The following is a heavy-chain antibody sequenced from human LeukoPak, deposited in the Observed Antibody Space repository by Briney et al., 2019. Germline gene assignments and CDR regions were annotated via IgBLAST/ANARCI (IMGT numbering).Heavy chain of an antibody. CDR1: GYTFTSYS. CDR3: ARDVEQQLVRAVEY. V-gene: IGHV1-18*01. Sequence: ASVKVSCKASGYTFTSYSISWVRHAPGQGLEWMGWISAYNGNTNYAQKLQGRVTMTTDTSTSTAYMELRSLRSDHTGVYDCARDVEQQLVRAVEYWGQGTLVTVSS. J-gene: IGHJ4*02. CDR2: ISAYNGNT. D-gene: IGHD6-13*01.